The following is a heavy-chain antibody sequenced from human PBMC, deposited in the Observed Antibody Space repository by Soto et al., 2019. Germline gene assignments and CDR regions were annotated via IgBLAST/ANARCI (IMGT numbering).Heavy chain of an antibody. Sequence: QVQLQQSGAGLLKPSETLSLTCDVYGGSFSGYIWTWIRQTPGKGLQWIGQINHSGSANYNPSLNSRVTISVHTSNSQFSLELNSVTAADTAVYYCARGLISGSHYSGGWYYFDSWGQGTQVTVSS. V-gene: IGHV4-34*01. CDR3: ARGLISGSHYSGGWYYFDS. J-gene: IGHJ4*02. CDR1: GGSFSGYI. D-gene: IGHD1-26*01. CDR2: INHSGSA.